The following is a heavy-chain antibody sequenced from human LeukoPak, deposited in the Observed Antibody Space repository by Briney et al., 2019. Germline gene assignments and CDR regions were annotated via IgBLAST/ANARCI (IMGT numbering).Heavy chain of an antibody. J-gene: IGHJ4*02. CDR1: GFTFSSYG. CDR2: ISYDGSNK. D-gene: IGHD5-24*01. Sequence: GRSLRLSCAASGFTFSSYGMPWVRQAPGKGLEWVAVISYDGSNKYYADSVKGRFTISRDNSKNTLYLQMNSLRAEDTAVYYCAKVDDGYNSVNNFDYWGQGTLVTVSS. V-gene: IGHV3-30*18. CDR3: AKVDDGYNSVNNFDY.